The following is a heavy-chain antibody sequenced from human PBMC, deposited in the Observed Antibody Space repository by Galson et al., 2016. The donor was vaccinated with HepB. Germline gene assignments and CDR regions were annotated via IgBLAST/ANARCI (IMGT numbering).Heavy chain of an antibody. V-gene: IGHV3-7*01. CDR3: ARDATRGGDFDY. D-gene: IGHD2-21*01. J-gene: IGHJ4*02. CDR1: GFTVGNNY. CDR2: INQDANEK. Sequence: SLRLSCAASGFTVGNNYMSWVRQAPGKGLEWVAQINQDANEKYYVDSVKGRFTISRDNAKNSLYLQMNSLRAEDTAVYYCARDATRGGDFDYWAQGTLVIVSS.